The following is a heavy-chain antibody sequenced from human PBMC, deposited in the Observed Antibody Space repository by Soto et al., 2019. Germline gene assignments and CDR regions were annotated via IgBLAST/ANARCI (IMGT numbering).Heavy chain of an antibody. CDR1: GFPFNTHG. CDR3: AKTATYDYVWGDYRYFFDH. V-gene: IGHV3-23*01. J-gene: IGHJ4*02. CDR2: ISGGGDRT. D-gene: IGHD3-16*02. Sequence: GGSLRLSCGASGFPFNTHGMAWVRQAPGKGLEWVSGISGGGDRTQYADGVKGRFTVSRDNSKNTVDLQMTSLRAEDTATYYCAKTATYDYVWGDYRYFFDHWGQGTVVTVSS.